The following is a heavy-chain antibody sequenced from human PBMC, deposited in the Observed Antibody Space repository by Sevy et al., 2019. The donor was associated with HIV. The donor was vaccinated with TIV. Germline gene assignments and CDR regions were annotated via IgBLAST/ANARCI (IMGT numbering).Heavy chain of an antibody. V-gene: IGHV1-2*02. CDR3: ARGPLVSYYDFWKRAPDY. Sequence: ASVKVSCKASGYIFSGYYFYWVRQAPGQGLELMGWINPESGDTNYARKFQGRVTMTRDTSVTTAYMTLSRLESNDTALYYCARGPLVSYYDFWKRAPDYWGQGTLVTVSS. CDR1: GYIFSGYY. CDR2: INPESGDT. J-gene: IGHJ4*01. D-gene: IGHD3-3*01.